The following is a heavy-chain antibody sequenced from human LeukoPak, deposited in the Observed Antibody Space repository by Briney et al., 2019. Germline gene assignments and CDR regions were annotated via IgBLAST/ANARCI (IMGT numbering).Heavy chain of an antibody. J-gene: IGHJ5*02. Sequence: PGGSLRLSCAASGFTLSSYAMHWVRQAPGKGLEWVAVISYDGSNKYYADSVKGRFTISRDNSKNTLYLQMTSLRAEDTAVYYCARTRIRGHNWFDPWGQGTLVTVSS. CDR2: ISYDGSNK. V-gene: IGHV3-30*04. CDR1: GFTLSSYA. CDR3: ARTRIRGHNWFDP. D-gene: IGHD2-15*01.